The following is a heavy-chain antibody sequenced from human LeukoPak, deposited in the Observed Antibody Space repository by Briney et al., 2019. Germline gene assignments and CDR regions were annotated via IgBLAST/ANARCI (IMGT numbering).Heavy chain of an antibody. V-gene: IGHV5-51*01. CDR3: ARRKTTVVNGDAFDI. CDR2: IYPGDSDT. Sequence: GESLQISCKGSGYSFTSYWIGWVRPMPGKGLEWMGIIYPGDSDTRYSPSFQGQVTISADKSISTAYLQWSSLKASDTAMYYCARRKTTVVNGDAFDIWGQGTMVTVSS. CDR1: GYSFTSYW. D-gene: IGHD4-23*01. J-gene: IGHJ3*02.